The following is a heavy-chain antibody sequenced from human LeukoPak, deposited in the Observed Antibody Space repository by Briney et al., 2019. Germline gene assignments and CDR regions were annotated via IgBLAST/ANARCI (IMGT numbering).Heavy chain of an antibody. J-gene: IGHJ5*02. CDR3: ASQSFGRFDP. CDR1: GFTFSSNW. V-gene: IGHV3-7*02. D-gene: IGHD3-16*01. CDR2: IKEDGSVK. Sequence: GGSLRLSCVVSGFTFSSNWTSWVRQAPGKGLEWVGNIKEDGSVKYYVDSVKGRFTISRDNAKNSLYLQMNSLRAEDTVVYYCASQSFGRFDPWGQGTRVTVSS.